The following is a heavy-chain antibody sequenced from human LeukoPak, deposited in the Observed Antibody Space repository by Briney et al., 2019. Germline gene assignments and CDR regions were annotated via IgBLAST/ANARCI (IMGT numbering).Heavy chain of an antibody. CDR2: INPNSGAT. J-gene: IGHJ1*01. V-gene: IGHV1-2*02. D-gene: IGHD6-25*01. CDR3: AKETGITAGGPKYSQH. Sequence: PEASVKVSCKASGYTFTDYYMHWVRQAPGQGLEWMGWINPNSGATDYAQKFQGRVTMTSDTSISTAYMEVRSLRSDDTAVYYCAKETGITAGGPKYSQHGGQGPRAPVSS. CDR1: GYTFTDYY.